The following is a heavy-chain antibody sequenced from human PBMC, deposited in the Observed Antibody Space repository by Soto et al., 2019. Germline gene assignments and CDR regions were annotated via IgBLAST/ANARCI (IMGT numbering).Heavy chain of an antibody. CDR2: IIPIFGTA. CDR3: ARQSRYGLSSFDWFDP. Sequence: QVQLVQSGAEVKKPGSSVKVSCKASGGTFSSYAISWVRQAPGQGLEWMGGIIPIFGTANYAQKFQGRVTITADESTSTADMELSSRRSEDTAVYYCARQSRYGLSSFDWFDPWGQGTLVTVSS. CDR1: GGTFSSYA. J-gene: IGHJ5*02. V-gene: IGHV1-69*12. D-gene: IGHD3-10*01.